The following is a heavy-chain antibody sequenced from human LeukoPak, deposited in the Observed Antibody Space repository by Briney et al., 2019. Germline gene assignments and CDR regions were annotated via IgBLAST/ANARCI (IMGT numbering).Heavy chain of an antibody. V-gene: IGHV4-34*01. CDR1: GGSFSGYY. D-gene: IGHD3-9*01. CDR2: INHSGST. J-gene: IGHJ4*02. CDR3: ARGLHYYDILTGYYGRRLQDFDY. Sequence: PSETLSLTCAVYGGSFSGYYWSWIRQPPGKGLEWIGEINHSGSTNYNPSLKSRVTISVDTSKNQFSLKLSSVTAADTAVYYCARGLHYYDILTGYYGRRLQDFDYWGQGTLVTVSS.